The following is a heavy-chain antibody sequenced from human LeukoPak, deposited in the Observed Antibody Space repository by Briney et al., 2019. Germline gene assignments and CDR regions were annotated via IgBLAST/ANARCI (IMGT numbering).Heavy chain of an antibody. CDR3: ASTDTAMEHYFDY. D-gene: IGHD5-18*01. Sequence: SETLSLTCTVSGGSISSYYWSWIRQPPGKGLEWIGYIYYSGSTNYNPSLKSRVTISVDTSKNQFSLKLSSVTAADTAVYYCASTDTAMEHYFDYWGQGTLVTVSS. CDR1: GGSISSYY. J-gene: IGHJ4*02. CDR2: IYYSGST. V-gene: IGHV4-59*01.